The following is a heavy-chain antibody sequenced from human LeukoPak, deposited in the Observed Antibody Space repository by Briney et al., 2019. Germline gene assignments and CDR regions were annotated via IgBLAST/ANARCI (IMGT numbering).Heavy chain of an antibody. CDR3: ASQTYYYDSSGYSWNWFDP. Sequence: GASVKVSCKASGGTFSSYAISWVRQAPGQGLEWMGRIIPILGIANYAQKFQGRVTITADKSTSTAYMELSSLRSEDTAVYYCASQTYYYDSSGYSWNWFDPWGQGTLVTVSS. V-gene: IGHV1-69*04. D-gene: IGHD3-22*01. CDR1: GGTFSSYA. CDR2: IIPILGIA. J-gene: IGHJ5*02.